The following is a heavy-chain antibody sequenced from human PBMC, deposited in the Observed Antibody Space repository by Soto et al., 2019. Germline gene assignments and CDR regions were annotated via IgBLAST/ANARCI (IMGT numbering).Heavy chain of an antibody. CDR3: ARGVVKRSRGVIWTKGWFDP. V-gene: IGHV4-34*01. D-gene: IGHD3-10*01. CDR1: GGSFSGYY. J-gene: IGHJ5*02. CDR2: INHSGST. Sequence: PSETLSLTCAVYGGSFSGYYWSWIRQPPGKGLEWIGEINHSGSTNSNPSLKSRVTISVDTSKNQFSLKLSSVTAADTAVYYCARGVVKRSRGVIWTKGWFDPWGQGTLVTVS.